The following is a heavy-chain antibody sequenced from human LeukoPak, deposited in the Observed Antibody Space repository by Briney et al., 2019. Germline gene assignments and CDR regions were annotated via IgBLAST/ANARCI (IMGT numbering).Heavy chain of an antibody. D-gene: IGHD3-9*01. J-gene: IGHJ4*02. Sequence: GGSLRLSCAASGFSFTDYYMNWIRQAPGKGLEWISYISSSSSSTNYADSVKGRLTISRDNAKNSLYLHMNDLRAEDTAIYYCARLYYDILTGYSPLDYWGQGTLVTVSS. CDR3: ARLYYDILTGYSPLDY. V-gene: IGHV3-11*03. CDR2: ISSSSSST. CDR1: GFSFTDYY.